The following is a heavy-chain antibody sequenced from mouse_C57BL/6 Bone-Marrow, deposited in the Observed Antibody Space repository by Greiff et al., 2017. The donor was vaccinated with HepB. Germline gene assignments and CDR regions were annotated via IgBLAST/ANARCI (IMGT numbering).Heavy chain of an antibody. CDR3: ARHGYYYGSSHGYFDV. J-gene: IGHJ1*03. CDR2: ISNGGGST. CDR1: GFTFSDYY. D-gene: IGHD1-1*01. V-gene: IGHV5-12*01. Sequence: EVQVVESGGGLVQPGGSLKLSCAASGFTFSDYYMYWVRQTPEKRLEWVAYISNGGGSTYYPDTVKGRFTISRDNAKNTLYMQMSRLKSEDTAMYYCARHGYYYGSSHGYFDVWGTGTTVTVSS.